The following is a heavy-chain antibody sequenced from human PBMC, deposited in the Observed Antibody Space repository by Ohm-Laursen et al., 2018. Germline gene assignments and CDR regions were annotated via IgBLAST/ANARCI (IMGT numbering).Heavy chain of an antibody. V-gene: IGHV4-4*09. CDR2: IHSSGST. Sequence: PGTLPLTCTVSGGSMSSSYWSWVRQSPGKGLEWIGQIHSSGSTNYNVSLKSRVTISLDTSKNQFSLKLNSVTAADTAVYYCAGNWYFDLWGRGTLVTVSS. CDR3: AGNWYFDL. CDR1: GGSMSSSY. J-gene: IGHJ2*01.